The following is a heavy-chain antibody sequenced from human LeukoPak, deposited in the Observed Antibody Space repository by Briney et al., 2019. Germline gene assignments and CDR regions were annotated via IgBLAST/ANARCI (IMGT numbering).Heavy chain of an antibody. CDR2: IKQDGSVQ. J-gene: IGHJ5*02. V-gene: IGHV3-7*01. CDR3: TRLQIAVAGPNWFDP. D-gene: IGHD6-19*01. Sequence: GGSLRLSCAASKVTFSSYCMSWVRQAPGKGLEWVAYIKQDGSVQFYMDSLKGRFSVSRDNAKNSLYLQMNGLRVEDTAVYYCTRLQIAVAGPNWFDPWGQGTLVTVSS. CDR1: KVTFSSYC.